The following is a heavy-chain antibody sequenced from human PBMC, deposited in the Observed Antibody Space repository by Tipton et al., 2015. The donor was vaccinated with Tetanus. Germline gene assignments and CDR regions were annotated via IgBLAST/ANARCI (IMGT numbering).Heavy chain of an antibody. Sequence: QLVQSGAEVKKPGASVKVSCKAFGYTFTAQYMYWVRQAPGQGLEWMGWIDPNSGDTKYAQKFRGRVTMTRDTSISTIHMELSGLRSHDTAVYYCARDRGDYIYYGMDVWGQGTTVTVSS. CDR3: ARDRGDYIYYGMDV. J-gene: IGHJ6*02. CDR1: GYTFTAQY. CDR2: IDPNSGDT. V-gene: IGHV1-2*02. D-gene: IGHD3-22*01.